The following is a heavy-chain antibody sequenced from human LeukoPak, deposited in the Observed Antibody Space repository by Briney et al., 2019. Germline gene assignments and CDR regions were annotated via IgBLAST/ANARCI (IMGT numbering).Heavy chain of an antibody. V-gene: IGHV3-15*01. CDR2: IKSKTDGGTT. J-gene: IGHJ4*02. D-gene: IGHD4-17*01. CDR1: GFTFSNAW. Sequence: GGSLRLSCAASGFTFSNAWMSGVRQAPGKGREGVGRIKSKTDGGTTDYAAPVKGRFTISRDDSKNTLYLQMNSLKTEDTAVYYCTTEDTPYGPIDYWGQGTLVTVSS. CDR3: TTEDTPYGPIDY.